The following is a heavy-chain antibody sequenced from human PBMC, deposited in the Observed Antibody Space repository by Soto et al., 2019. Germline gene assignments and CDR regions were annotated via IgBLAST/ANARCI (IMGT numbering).Heavy chain of an antibody. CDR3: AKGGSAALIAPSGRDNWFDP. CDR2: ITWNGGTI. D-gene: IGHD6-13*01. CDR1: GFAFDDYV. Sequence: SLRLSCAASGFAFDDYVMHWVRQPPGRGLEWVSGITWNGGTIRYVDSVKGRFTISRDNAENSLYLQMNSLRPEDTAVYYCAKGGSAALIAPSGRDNWFDPWGQGTQV. V-gene: IGHV3-9*01. J-gene: IGHJ5*02.